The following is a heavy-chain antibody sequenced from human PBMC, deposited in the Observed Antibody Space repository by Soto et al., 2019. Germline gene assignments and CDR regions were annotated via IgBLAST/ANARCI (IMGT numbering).Heavy chain of an antibody. J-gene: IGHJ6*02. CDR1: ITNIYY. V-gene: IGHV4-38-2*01. D-gene: IGHD4-4*01. CDR2: IYHSGST. Sequence: SETLSLTCAVSITNIYYFGWIRQPPGKGLEWIGSIYHSGSTYYNPSLKSRVTISVDTSKNQFSLKLSSVTAADTAVYYCATNYAYYYYYGMDVWGQGTTVTVSS. CDR3: ATNYAYYYYYGMDV.